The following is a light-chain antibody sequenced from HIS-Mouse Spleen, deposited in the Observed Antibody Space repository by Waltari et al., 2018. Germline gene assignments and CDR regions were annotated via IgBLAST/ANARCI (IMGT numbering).Light chain of an antibody. Sequence: QSALTQPRSVSGSPGPSVPIPCTGTSSDVGCYNYVPWYQQHPGKAPKLMIYDVSKRPSGVPDRFSGSKSGNTASLTISGLQAEDEADYYCCSYAGSYPVVFGGGTKLTVL. V-gene: IGLV2-11*01. CDR1: SSDVGCYNY. J-gene: IGLJ2*01. CDR3: CSYAGSYPVV. CDR2: DVS.